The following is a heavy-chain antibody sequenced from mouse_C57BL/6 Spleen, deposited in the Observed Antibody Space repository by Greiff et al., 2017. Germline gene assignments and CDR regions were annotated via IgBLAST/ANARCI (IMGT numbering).Heavy chain of an antibody. V-gene: IGHV1-64*01. CDR1: GYTFTSYW. CDR3: ASPGLLDYYAMDY. Sequence: VQLQQPGAELVKPGASVKLSCKASGYTFTSYWMHWVKQRPGQGLEWIGMIHPNSGSTNYNEKFKSKATLTVDKSSSTAYMQLSSLTSEDSAVYYGASPGLLDYYAMDYWGQGTSVTVSS. J-gene: IGHJ4*01. CDR2: IHPNSGST. D-gene: IGHD2-10*01.